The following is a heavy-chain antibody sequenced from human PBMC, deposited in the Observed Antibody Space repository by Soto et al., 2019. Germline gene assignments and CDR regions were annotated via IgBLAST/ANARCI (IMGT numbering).Heavy chain of an antibody. CDR1: GGSISSYY. J-gene: IGHJ4*02. Sequence: PSETLSLTCTVSGGSISSYYWSWIRQPPGKGLEWIGYIYYSGSTNYNPSLKSRVTISVDTSKNQFSLKLSSVTAADTAVYYCACDNENYYGSGSCFDYCGEGSLV. D-gene: IGHD3-10*01. CDR2: IYYSGST. CDR3: ACDNENYYGSGSCFDY. V-gene: IGHV4-59*01.